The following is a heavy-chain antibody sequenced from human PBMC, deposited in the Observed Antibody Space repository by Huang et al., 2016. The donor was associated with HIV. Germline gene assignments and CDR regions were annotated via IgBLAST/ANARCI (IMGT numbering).Heavy chain of an antibody. CDR2: IIPILGTG. J-gene: IGHJ4*02. CDR3: ARVESRRYYDSSGYYY. CDR1: GGTFSSYA. Sequence: QVQLVQSGAAVKKPGSSVKVSCKASGGTFSSYAISWVRQAPGQGLELMGGIIPILGTGNYAQKFKGRFTITADEYTGTAYMELSSLRSENSAVYYCARVESRRYYDSSGYYYWGQGTLVTVSS. D-gene: IGHD3-22*01. V-gene: IGHV1-69*01.